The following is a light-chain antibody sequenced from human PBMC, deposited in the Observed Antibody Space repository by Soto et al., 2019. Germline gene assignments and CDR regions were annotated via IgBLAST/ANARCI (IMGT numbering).Light chain of an antibody. V-gene: IGKV1-5*03. CDR1: QSISSW. CDR2: KAS. J-gene: IGKJ1*01. CDR3: QQYNSYCS. Sequence: DIQMTQSPSTLSASVGGRVTITCRASQSISSWLAWYQQKPGKAPKLLIYKASSLESGVPSRFSGSGSGTEFTLTISSLQPDDFATYYCQQYNSYCSFGQGTKVEIK.